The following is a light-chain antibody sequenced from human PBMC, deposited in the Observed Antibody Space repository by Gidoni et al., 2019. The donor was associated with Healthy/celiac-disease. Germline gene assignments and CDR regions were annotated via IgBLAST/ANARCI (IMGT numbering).Light chain of an antibody. CDR2: DAS. CDR1: QSVSSY. Sequence: EIVLTQSPATLSLSPGERATLSCRASQSVSSYLAVYQQKPGQAPRLLIYDASNRATGIPARFSGSGSGTDFTLTISSLEPEDFAVYYCQQRSNWPQLTFGGGTKVEIK. V-gene: IGKV3-11*01. CDR3: QQRSNWPQLT. J-gene: IGKJ4*01.